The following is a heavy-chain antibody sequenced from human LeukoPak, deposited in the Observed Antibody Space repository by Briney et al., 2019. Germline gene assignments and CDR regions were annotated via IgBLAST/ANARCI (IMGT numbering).Heavy chain of an antibody. CDR3: ARRGATYYDILTGYYGAYYYYYMDV. CDR2: ISGSGGSA. V-gene: IGHV3-23*01. Sequence: GGSLRLSCAASGFTFSSYGMSWVRQAPGKGLEWVSAISGSGGSAYYADSVKGRFTISRDNSKNTLYLQMNSLRAEDTAVYYCARRGATYYDILTGYYGAYYYYYMDVWGKGTTVTVSS. CDR1: GFTFSSYG. J-gene: IGHJ6*03. D-gene: IGHD3-9*01.